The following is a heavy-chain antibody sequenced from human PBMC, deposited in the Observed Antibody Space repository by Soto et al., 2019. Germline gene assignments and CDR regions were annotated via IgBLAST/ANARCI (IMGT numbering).Heavy chain of an antibody. CDR1: GGTFSSYT. D-gene: IGHD2-2*02. V-gene: IGHV1-69*08. CDR2: IIPIRGIA. Sequence: QVQLVQSGAEVKKPGSSVKVSCKASGGTFSSYTISWVRQAPGQGLEWMGRIIPIRGIANYAQKFQGRVTITADKSTSTAYMELSSLRSEDTAVYYCARDETDTATAIPGEYWGQGTLVTVSS. J-gene: IGHJ4*02. CDR3: ARDETDTATAIPGEY.